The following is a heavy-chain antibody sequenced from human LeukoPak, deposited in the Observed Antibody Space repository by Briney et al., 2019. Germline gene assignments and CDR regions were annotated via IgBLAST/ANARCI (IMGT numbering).Heavy chain of an antibody. CDR2: IRGSSDVI. Sequence: GVSLRLSCAASGFTFSSHAMSWVRQAPGKGLEWISLIRGSSDVIEYADSVRGRFTISRDNSKNTVSLQMNKLRAEDTAVYYCAKGQSASSTFDSWGQGTLVTVSS. CDR1: GFTFSSHA. V-gene: IGHV3-23*01. J-gene: IGHJ4*02. CDR3: AKGQSASSTFDS.